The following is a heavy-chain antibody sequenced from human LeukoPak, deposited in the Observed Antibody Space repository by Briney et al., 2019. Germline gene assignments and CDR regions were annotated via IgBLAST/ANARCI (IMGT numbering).Heavy chain of an antibody. CDR2: INHSGST. D-gene: IGHD2-2*01. V-gene: IGHV4-34*01. CDR1: GGSFSGYY. Sequence: SETLSLTCAVYGGSFSGYYWSWIRQPPGKGLEWIGEINHSGSTNYNPSLKSRVTISVDTSKNQFSLKLSSVTATDTAVYYCARGVRDIVVVPAAQQIYYYYYMDVWGKGTTVTVSS. CDR3: ARGVRDIVVVPAAQQIYYYYYMDV. J-gene: IGHJ6*03.